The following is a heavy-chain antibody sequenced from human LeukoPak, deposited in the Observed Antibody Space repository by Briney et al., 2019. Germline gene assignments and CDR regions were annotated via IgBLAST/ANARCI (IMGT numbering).Heavy chain of an antibody. CDR3: ARAYQNYGSGSYPLYFDY. D-gene: IGHD3-10*01. J-gene: IGHJ4*02. Sequence: GASVKVSCKASGGTFSSYAISWVRQAPGQGLEWMGGIIPIFGTANYAQKFQGRVTITADESTGTAYMELSSLRSEDTAVYYCARAYQNYGSGSYPLYFDYWGQGTLVTVSS. CDR2: IIPIFGTA. CDR1: GGTFSSYA. V-gene: IGHV1-69*13.